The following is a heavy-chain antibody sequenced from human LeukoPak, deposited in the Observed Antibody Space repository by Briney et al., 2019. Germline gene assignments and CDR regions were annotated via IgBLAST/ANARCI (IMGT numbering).Heavy chain of an antibody. V-gene: IGHV3-23*01. D-gene: IGHD3-10*01. CDR2: ISNSGDNT. Sequence: GGSLRLSCAASGFTFSYYAMSWIRQAPGKGLEWVSTISNSGDNTYYADSVKGRFTISRDNSKNTLYLQMNSLRAEDTARYYCAKGRDIWYYKNAFDVWGQGTMVPVSS. CDR1: GFTFSYYA. CDR3: AKGRDIWYYKNAFDV. J-gene: IGHJ3*01.